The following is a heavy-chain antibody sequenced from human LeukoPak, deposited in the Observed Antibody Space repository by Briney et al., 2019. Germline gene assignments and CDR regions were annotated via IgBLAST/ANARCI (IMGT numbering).Heavy chain of an antibody. CDR1: GFTFNAYS. Sequence: GGSLRLSCAASGFTFNAYSMHWVRQAPGKGLEWVAVIWRDGNNIQYADSVKGRFIISRDDSKKTLYLQMDSLRAEDTAVYYCARDDYYNLYYFDYWGQGTLVSVSS. D-gene: IGHD4-11*01. J-gene: IGHJ4*02. V-gene: IGHV3-33*01. CDR3: ARDDYYNLYYFDY. CDR2: IWRDGNNI.